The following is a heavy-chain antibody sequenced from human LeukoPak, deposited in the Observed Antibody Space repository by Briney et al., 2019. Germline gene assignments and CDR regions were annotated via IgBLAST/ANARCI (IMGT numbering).Heavy chain of an antibody. Sequence: PGGSLRLSCAASGFTFSSYGMHWVRQAPGKGLEWVSSITSSSTYIYYADSVKGRFTISRDNAKNTLYLQMNSLRAEDTAVYYCARVARDILTGYSHFDYWGQGTLVTVSS. CDR1: GFTFSSYG. CDR2: ITSSSTYI. J-gene: IGHJ4*02. V-gene: IGHV3-21*01. CDR3: ARVARDILTGYSHFDY. D-gene: IGHD3-9*01.